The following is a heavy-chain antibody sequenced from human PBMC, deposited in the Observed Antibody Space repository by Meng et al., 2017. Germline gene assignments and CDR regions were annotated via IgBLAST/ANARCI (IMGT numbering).Heavy chain of an antibody. V-gene: IGHV1-3*01. CDR1: GNAFTNNA. D-gene: IGHD5-12*01. Sequence: QGQCGGSWGELRTHGDSVKVSWKVSGNAFTNNATHWASKGPGQRLEWRGWLNAGNDNTKCSQKFQGKVTITSDTSVSTAYMELSSLRSGDTAVYYCARDRIVATTLGRGYYFDYWGQGTLVTVSS. CDR2: LNAGNDNT. CDR3: ARDRIVATTLGRGYYFDY. J-gene: IGHJ4*02.